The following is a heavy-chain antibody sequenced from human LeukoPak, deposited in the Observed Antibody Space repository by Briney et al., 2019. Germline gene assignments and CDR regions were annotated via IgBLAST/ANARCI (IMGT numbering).Heavy chain of an antibody. CDR2: ISWNGGII. V-gene: IGHV3-9*01. Sequence: PGRSLRLSCAASGFTFENYAMHWVRTVPGKGLEWVSGISWNGGIIGYADSVKGRFTISRDSAKNSLYLQMNSLRVEDTALYYCAKGGLRLYFGQFHYWGQGTLVTVSS. CDR1: GFTFENYA. D-gene: IGHD3-10*01. J-gene: IGHJ4*02. CDR3: AKGGLRLYFGQFHY.